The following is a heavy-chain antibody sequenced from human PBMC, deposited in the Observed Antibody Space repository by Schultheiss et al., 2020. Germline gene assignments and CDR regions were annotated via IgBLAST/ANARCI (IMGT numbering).Heavy chain of an antibody. J-gene: IGHJ4*02. CDR3: ARDSVVVVVAATNYFDY. CDR1: GYTFTSYY. Sequence: ASVKVSGKASGYTFTSYYMHWVRQAPGQGLEWMGIINPSGGSTSYAQKFQGRVTMTRDTSTSTVYMELSSLRSEDTAVYYCARDSVVVVVAATNYFDYWGQGTLVTVSS. D-gene: IGHD2-15*01. V-gene: IGHV1-46*03. CDR2: INPSGGST.